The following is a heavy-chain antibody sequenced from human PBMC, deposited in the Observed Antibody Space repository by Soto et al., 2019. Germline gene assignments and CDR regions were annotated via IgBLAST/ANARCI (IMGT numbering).Heavy chain of an antibody. Sequence: EVQLVESGGGLVQPGRSLRLSCAASGFTFDDYAMHWVRQAPGKGLEWVSGISWNSGSIGYADSVKGRFTISRDNAKNSLYLQMNSLRAEDTALYYCAKDMSSSGQLDAFDIWGQGTMVTVSS. D-gene: IGHD6-13*01. J-gene: IGHJ3*02. CDR2: ISWNSGSI. V-gene: IGHV3-9*01. CDR1: GFTFDDYA. CDR3: AKDMSSSGQLDAFDI.